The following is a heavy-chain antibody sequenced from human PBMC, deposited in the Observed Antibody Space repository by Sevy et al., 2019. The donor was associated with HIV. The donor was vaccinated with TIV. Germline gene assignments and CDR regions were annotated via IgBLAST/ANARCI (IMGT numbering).Heavy chain of an antibody. V-gene: IGHV4-4*07. Sequence: SETLSLTCTISGDSVSNYYWSWIRQPAGKGLEWIGRMFASGGTDYHPSLKSRVTMSVDTSKNQFSLKLSSVTAADTAVYYCARDFQDLWSGYYKDYYYYGMDVWGQGTTVTVSS. J-gene: IGHJ6*02. CDR3: ARDFQDLWSGYYKDYYYYGMDV. CDR2: MFASGGT. D-gene: IGHD3-3*01. CDR1: GDSVSNYY.